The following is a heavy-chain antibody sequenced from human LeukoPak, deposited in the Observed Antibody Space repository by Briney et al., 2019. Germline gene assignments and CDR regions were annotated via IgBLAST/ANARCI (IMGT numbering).Heavy chain of an antibody. J-gene: IGHJ4*02. D-gene: IGHD6-13*01. CDR3: AGTRSIAAAGTDPPPGFDY. V-gene: IGHV1-69*13. CDR1: GGTFSSYA. CDR2: IIPIFGTA. Sequence: GASVKVSCKASGGTFSSYAISWVRQAPGQGLEWMGRIIPIFGTANYAQKFQGRVTITADESTSTAYMELSSLRSEDTAVYYCAGTRSIAAAGTDPPPGFDYWGQGTLVTVSS.